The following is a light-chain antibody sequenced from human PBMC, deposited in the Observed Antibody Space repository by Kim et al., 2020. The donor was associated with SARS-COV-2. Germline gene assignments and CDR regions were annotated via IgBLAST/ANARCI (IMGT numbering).Light chain of an antibody. V-gene: IGLV3-1*01. CDR1: KLGDNC. Sequence: SVSPGQQASITCSGVKLGDNCVCWYQQKPGQSPVLVIYQDSKRPSGIPERLSGSNSGNTATLTISGTQAMDEADYYCQAWDSSTAVFGGGTQLTVL. J-gene: IGLJ2*01. CDR3: QAWDSSTAV. CDR2: QDS.